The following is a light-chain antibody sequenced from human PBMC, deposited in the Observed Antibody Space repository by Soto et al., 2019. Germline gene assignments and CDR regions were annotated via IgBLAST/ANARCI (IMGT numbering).Light chain of an antibody. J-gene: IGLJ1*01. CDR2: GTI. Sequence: QSVLTQPPSVSGAPGQRVTISCTGSSSNIGAGFDVHWYQQLPGTAPKLLIYGTINRPSGVPDRFSGSKSGTSASLAITGLQAEDEADYYRQSYASSLSGHNYVFGTGTKLTVL. V-gene: IGLV1-40*01. CDR1: SSNIGAGFD. CDR3: QSYASSLSGHNYV.